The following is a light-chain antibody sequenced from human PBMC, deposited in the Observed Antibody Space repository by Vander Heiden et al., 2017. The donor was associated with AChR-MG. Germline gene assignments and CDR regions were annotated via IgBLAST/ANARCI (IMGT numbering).Light chain of an antibody. J-gene: IGKJ5*01. Sequence: EIVLTQHPATLSLSPGERATPSCRASQSVSTYLAWYQQKPGQAPRLLIYDASNRATGIPARFSGSGSGTDFTLTISSLEPEDFAVYYCQQRSNWPITFGQGTRLEIK. CDR3: QQRSNWPIT. CDR2: DAS. CDR1: QSVSTY. V-gene: IGKV3-11*01.